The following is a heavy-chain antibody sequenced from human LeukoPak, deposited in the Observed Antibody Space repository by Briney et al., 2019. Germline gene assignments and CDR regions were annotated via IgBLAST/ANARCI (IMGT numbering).Heavy chain of an antibody. J-gene: IGHJ5*01. CDR2: IYHTGST. Sequence: SGTLSLTCAVSGGSISSTYWWNWVRQPPGKGLEWIGEIYHTGSTNYNPSLKSRVTISVDTSKNQFSLKVSSVTAADTAVYYCASGEGMTTVTFFDCWGQGTLVTVSS. D-gene: IGHD4-17*01. CDR3: ASGEGMTTVTFFDC. CDR1: GGSISSTYW. V-gene: IGHV4-4*02.